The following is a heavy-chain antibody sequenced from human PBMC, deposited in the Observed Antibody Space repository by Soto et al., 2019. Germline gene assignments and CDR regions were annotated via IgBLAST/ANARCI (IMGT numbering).Heavy chain of an antibody. CDR1: GYTFTSYD. J-gene: IGHJ6*02. D-gene: IGHD5-12*01. Sequence: ASVKVSCKASGYTFTSYDINWVRQATGQGLEWMGWMNPNSGNTGYAQKFQGRVTMTRNTSISTAYMELSSLRSEDTAVYYCARYPRRGKPLDIVAGDYYYYYGMDVWGQGTTVTVSS. CDR3: ARYPRRGKPLDIVAGDYYYYYGMDV. V-gene: IGHV1-8*01. CDR2: MNPNSGNT.